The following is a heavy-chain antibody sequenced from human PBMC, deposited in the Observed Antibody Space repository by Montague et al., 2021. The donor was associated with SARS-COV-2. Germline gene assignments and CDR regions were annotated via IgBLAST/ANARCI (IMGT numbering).Heavy chain of an antibody. Sequence: SETLSTCAVYGGSFSGYYWSWIRQPPGKGLEWIGEINHSGSTNYNPSLKSRVTISVDTSKNQFSLKLSSVTAADTAVYYCARGGGYSYGSLDYWGQGTLVTVSS. CDR2: INHSGST. J-gene: IGHJ4*02. V-gene: IGHV4-34*01. D-gene: IGHD5-18*01. CDR1: GGSFSGYY. CDR3: ARGGGYSYGSLDY.